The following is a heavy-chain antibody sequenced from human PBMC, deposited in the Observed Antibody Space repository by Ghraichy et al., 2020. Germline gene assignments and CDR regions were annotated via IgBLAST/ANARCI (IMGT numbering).Heavy chain of an antibody. J-gene: IGHJ3*02. CDR1: GGSVGGGDYY. CDR3: TREDENGADNAFDI. V-gene: IGHV4-39*07. CDR2: IFHDSGRI. D-gene: IGHD2-15*01. Sequence: TLSLTCSVSGGSVGGGDYYWGWVYQPPGKGLTWIGSIFHDSGRIHYNPSFRSRVTMSVDTSKNEFSLRMSSVTAADTALYYCTREDENGADNAFDIWGQGTFVTVSS.